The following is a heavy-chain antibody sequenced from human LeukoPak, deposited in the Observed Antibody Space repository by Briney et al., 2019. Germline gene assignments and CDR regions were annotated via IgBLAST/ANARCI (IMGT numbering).Heavy chain of an antibody. V-gene: IGHV3-11*01. CDR2: ISSSGSAI. Sequence: GGSLRLSCAASGFTFSDSYMSWIRQAPGKGLEYISISSSGSAIYYADSVKGRFTLSRDNAKNSLSLEMNSLRAEDTAVYYCARGKYSFDYWGQGTLVTVSS. J-gene: IGHJ4*02. CDR1: GFTFSDSY. CDR3: ARGKYSFDY.